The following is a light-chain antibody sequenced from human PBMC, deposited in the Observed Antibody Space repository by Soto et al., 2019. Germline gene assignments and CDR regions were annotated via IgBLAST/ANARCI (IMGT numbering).Light chain of an antibody. CDR3: QQSYSTPRT. CDR2: GAS. CDR1: QSISSN. V-gene: IGKV1-39*01. Sequence: DIQMTQSPYSLSASVGDRVTITCRASQSISSNLNWYQQKPGKAPKLLIYGASSLQSGAPSRFSGSGSGTDFTLIISSLQPEDFATYYCQQSYSTPRTFGQGTKLEIK. J-gene: IGKJ2*01.